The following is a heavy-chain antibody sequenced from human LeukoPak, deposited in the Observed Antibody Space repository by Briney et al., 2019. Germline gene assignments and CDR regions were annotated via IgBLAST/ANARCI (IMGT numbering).Heavy chain of an antibody. J-gene: IGHJ4*02. CDR3: TRGPYYYGSGRGYFDY. D-gene: IGHD3-10*01. Sequence: GGSLRLSCTVSGFTVSSNSMSWVRQAPGKGLEWVAFIRYDGSNRYYADSVKGRFTISRDNSKNTLYLQMNSLKPEDTAVYYCTRGPYYYGSGRGYFDYWGQGTLVTVSS. CDR1: GFTVSSNS. CDR2: IRYDGSNR. V-gene: IGHV3-30*02.